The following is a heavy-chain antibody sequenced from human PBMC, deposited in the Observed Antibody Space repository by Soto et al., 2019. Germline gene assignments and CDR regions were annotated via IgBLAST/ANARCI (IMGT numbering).Heavy chain of an antibody. CDR1: GFIVSSNY. CDR2: IYSGGNT. CDR3: ARNPLISSWYFSP. V-gene: IGHV3-66*01. Sequence: EVHLVESGGGLVQPGGSPRLSCAASGFIVSSNYMSWVRQAPGKGLEWVSLIYSGGNTFYADSVKGRFTISRDNSKNTLYLQMNSLRAEDTAIYYCARNPLISSWYFSPWGQGTLVTVSS. J-gene: IGHJ5*02. D-gene: IGHD6-13*01.